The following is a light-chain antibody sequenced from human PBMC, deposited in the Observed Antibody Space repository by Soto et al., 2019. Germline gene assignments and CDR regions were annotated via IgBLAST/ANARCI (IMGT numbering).Light chain of an antibody. CDR1: QAISSY. CDR2: DAS. Sequence: IVVSQSPATLSLSPVERVTLSCRASQAISSYLAWYQQKPGQAPRLLIYDASKRATGIPARFSGSGSGTDFTLTISNVEPEDLAVYYCQQRSNWPLFGQGTRLEIK. J-gene: IGKJ5*01. CDR3: QQRSNWPL. V-gene: IGKV3-11*01.